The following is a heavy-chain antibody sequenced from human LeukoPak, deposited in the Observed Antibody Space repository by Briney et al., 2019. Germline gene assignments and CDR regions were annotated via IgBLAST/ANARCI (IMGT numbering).Heavy chain of an antibody. J-gene: IGHJ4*02. V-gene: IGHV4-34*01. CDR1: GGSLRGYY. Sequence: WDALSLTCVLYGGSLRGYYWSGLRHPPGKGLEWLAEINHRGSTNHNPSLKSRVTISVDTSKSQFSLNLNSVTAADTAVYYCARWIGYSYGYSYYFDYWGQGTLVTVSS. D-gene: IGHD5-18*01. CDR3: ARWIGYSYGYSYYFDY. CDR2: INHRGST.